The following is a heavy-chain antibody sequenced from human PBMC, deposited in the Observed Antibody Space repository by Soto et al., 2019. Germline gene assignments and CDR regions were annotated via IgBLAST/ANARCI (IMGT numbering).Heavy chain of an antibody. CDR3: ASDLAVRAENKEGCRDYLQH. J-gene: IGHJ1*01. V-gene: IGHV1-69*11. Sequence: QVQLVQSGAEVKKPGSSVKVSCKASGGTFSSYAISWVRQAPGQGLEWMGGVIPILGTANYAQKFQRRVTITADESTSTAYMELSSLRSEDTAVYYCASDLAVRAENKEGCRDYLQHWGQGTLVPVSS. CDR2: VIPILGTA. CDR1: GGTFSSYA. D-gene: IGHD6-19*01.